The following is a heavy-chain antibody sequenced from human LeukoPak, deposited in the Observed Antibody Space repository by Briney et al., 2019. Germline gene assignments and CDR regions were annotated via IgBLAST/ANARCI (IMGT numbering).Heavy chain of an antibody. CDR1: GGSISSYY. J-gene: IGHJ5*02. V-gene: IGHV4-59*08. CDR2: IHYSGST. D-gene: IGHD3-22*01. CDR3: ARHYYYDPFDP. Sequence: SETLSLTCTVSGGSISSYYWSWIRQPPGKGLEWIGYIHYSGSTNYNPSLKSRVTISVDTSKNQFSLKLSSVTAADTAVYYCARHYYYDPFDPWGQGTLVTVSS.